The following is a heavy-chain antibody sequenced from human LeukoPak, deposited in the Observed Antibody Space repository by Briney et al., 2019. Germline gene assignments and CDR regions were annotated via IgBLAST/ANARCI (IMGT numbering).Heavy chain of an antibody. D-gene: IGHD7-27*01. Sequence: ASVKVSCKASGHSLSELSTHWVRQAPGKGLEWMGGFDPEDGETIYAQKFQGRVTMTEDTSTGTAYMELRGLRPDDTAVYHCARDNGRNWGQVGGYWGQGTLVTVSS. CDR1: GHSLSELS. J-gene: IGHJ4*02. V-gene: IGHV1-24*01. CDR3: ARDNGRNWGQVGGY. CDR2: FDPEDGET.